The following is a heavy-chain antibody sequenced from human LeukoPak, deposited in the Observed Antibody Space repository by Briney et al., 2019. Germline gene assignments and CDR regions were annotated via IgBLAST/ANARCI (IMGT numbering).Heavy chain of an antibody. J-gene: IGHJ6*03. Sequence: SESLSLTCTVSGGSISSYYWSWIRQPPGKGLEWIGYIYYSGSTNYNPSLKSRVTISVDTSKNQFSLKLSSVTAADTAVYYCARETTMVRGSYYYYYCYMDVWGKGTTVAISS. D-gene: IGHD3-10*01. CDR2: IYYSGST. V-gene: IGHV4-59*01. CDR3: ARETTMVRGSYYYYYCYMDV. CDR1: GGSISSYY.